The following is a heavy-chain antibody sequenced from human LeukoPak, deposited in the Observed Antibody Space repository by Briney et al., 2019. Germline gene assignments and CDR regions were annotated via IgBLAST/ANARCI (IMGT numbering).Heavy chain of an antibody. D-gene: IGHD3-3*01. CDR2: IYYSGST. V-gene: IGHV4-39*01. CDR3: ASVRKGNYDFWSGYPAYYGMDV. CDR1: GGSISSSSHY. Sequence: SETLSLTCTVSGGSISSSSHYWGWIRQPPGKGLEWIGSIYYSGSTYYNPSLKSRVTISVDTSKNQFSLKLSSVTAADTAVYYCASVRKGNYDFWSGYPAYYGMDVWGQGTTVTVSS. J-gene: IGHJ6*02.